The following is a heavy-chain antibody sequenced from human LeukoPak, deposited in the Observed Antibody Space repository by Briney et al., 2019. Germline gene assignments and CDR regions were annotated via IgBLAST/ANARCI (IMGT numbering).Heavy chain of an antibody. J-gene: IGHJ2*01. Sequence: GGSLRLSCAASGFTFSSYWMHWVRQAPGKGLVWVSRINSDGSSTSYADSVKGRFTISRDNAKNTLYLQMNSLRAEDTAVYYCARDHSSSWRLNWYFDLWGRGTLVTVSS. V-gene: IGHV3-74*01. CDR2: INSDGSST. D-gene: IGHD6-13*01. CDR3: ARDHSSSWRLNWYFDL. CDR1: GFTFSSYW.